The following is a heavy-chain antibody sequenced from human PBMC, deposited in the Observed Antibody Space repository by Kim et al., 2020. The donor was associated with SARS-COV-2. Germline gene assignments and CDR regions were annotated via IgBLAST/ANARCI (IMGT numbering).Heavy chain of an antibody. CDR2: IWYDGSNK. V-gene: IGHV3-33*01. D-gene: IGHD5-18*01. Sequence: GGSLRLSCAASGFTFSSYGMHWVRQAPGKGLEWVAVIWYDGSNKYYADSVKGRFTISRDNPKNTLYLQMNSLRAEDTAVYYCARDGAAMVTLGDYYYYYYGMDVWGQGTTVTVSS. CDR3: ARDGAAMVTLGDYYYYYYGMDV. J-gene: IGHJ6*02. CDR1: GFTFSSYG.